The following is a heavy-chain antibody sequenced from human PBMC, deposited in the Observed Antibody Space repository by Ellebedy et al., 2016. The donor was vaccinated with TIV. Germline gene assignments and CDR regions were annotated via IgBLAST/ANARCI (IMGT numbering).Heavy chain of an antibody. CDR1: GFTFSNAW. Sequence: PGGSLRLSCAASGFTFSNAWMSWVRQAPGKGLEWVGRIKSKTDGGTTDYAAPVKGRFTISRDDSKNTLYLQMNSLKTKDTAVYYCTTDRGQNYYDSSGYYWGAGPDAFDIWGQGTMVTVSS. D-gene: IGHD3-22*01. V-gene: IGHV3-15*01. CDR3: TTDRGQNYYDSSGYYWGAGPDAFDI. CDR2: IKSKTDGGTT. J-gene: IGHJ3*02.